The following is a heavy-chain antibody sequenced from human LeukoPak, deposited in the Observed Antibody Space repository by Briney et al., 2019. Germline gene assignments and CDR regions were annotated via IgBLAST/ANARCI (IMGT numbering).Heavy chain of an antibody. D-gene: IGHD4-17*01. Sequence: PSETLSLTCAVSGHSFSSHYWTWIRQPPGRGLEWIGYISYIGTTNYNPSLKSRVTISIDTSKNQFSLKLSSVTTADTAVYYCARDLVTVTKGFDIWGLGTMVSVSS. J-gene: IGHJ3*02. CDR3: ARDLVTVTKGFDI. V-gene: IGHV4-59*11. CDR1: GHSFSSHY. CDR2: ISYIGTT.